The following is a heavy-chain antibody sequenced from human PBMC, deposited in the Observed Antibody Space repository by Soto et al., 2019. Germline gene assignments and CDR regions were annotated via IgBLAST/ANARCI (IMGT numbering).Heavy chain of an antibody. CDR1: GGSVSSDRW. V-gene: IGHV4-4*02. Sequence: QVQLQESGPGLVKPSGTLSLTCAVSGGSVSSDRWWTWVRQAPGKGLEWIGEIHSYGSTNYNPSLKSRVTIFVDKFKNQFSVTLTSVTAADPAVYFCAGQWLAGYGAFEPWGQGTLVTVSS. CDR3: AGQWLAGYGAFEP. CDR2: IHSYGST. D-gene: IGHD6-19*01. J-gene: IGHJ5*02.